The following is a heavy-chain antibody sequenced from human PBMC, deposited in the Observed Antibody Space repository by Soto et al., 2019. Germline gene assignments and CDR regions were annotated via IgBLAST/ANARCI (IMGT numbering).Heavy chain of an antibody. Sequence: ASVKVSCKASGYTFTSYDINWVRQATGQGLEWMGWMNPNSGDTGYAQKFQGRVTMTRNTSISTAYMELSSLRSEDTAVYYCARVGGYYYYLDFWGKGTWVTVS. V-gene: IGHV1-8*01. CDR3: ARVGGYYYYLDF. D-gene: IGHD3-16*01. CDR2: MNPNSGDT. J-gene: IGHJ6*03. CDR1: GYTFTSYD.